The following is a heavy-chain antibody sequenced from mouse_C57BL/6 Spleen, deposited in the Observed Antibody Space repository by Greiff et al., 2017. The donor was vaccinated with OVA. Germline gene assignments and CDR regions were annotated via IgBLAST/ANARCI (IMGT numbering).Heavy chain of an antibody. CDR3: ARMITTVVAFDY. J-gene: IGHJ2*01. CDR1: GYTFTSYW. V-gene: IGHV1-59*01. CDR2: IDPSDSYT. Sequence: QVQLQQPGAELVRPGPSVKLSCKASGYTFTSYWMHWVKQRPGQGLEWIGVIDPSDSYTNYNQKFKGKATLTVDTSSSTAYMQLSSLTSEDSAVYYCARMITTVVAFDYWGQGTTLTVSS. D-gene: IGHD1-1*01.